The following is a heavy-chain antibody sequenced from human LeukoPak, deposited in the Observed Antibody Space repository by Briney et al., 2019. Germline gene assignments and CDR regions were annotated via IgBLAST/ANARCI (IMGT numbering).Heavy chain of an antibody. CDR2: INPNSGGT. J-gene: IGHJ4*02. V-gene: IGHV1-2*02. CDR3: ARVEPEQLWHFDY. D-gene: IGHD5-18*01. CDR1: GYTFTGYY. Sequence: ASVKVSRKASGYTFTGYYMHWVRQAPGQGLEWMGWINPNSGGTNYAQKFQGRVTMTRDTSISTAYMELSRLRSDDTAVYYCARVEPEQLWHFDYWGQGTLVTVSS.